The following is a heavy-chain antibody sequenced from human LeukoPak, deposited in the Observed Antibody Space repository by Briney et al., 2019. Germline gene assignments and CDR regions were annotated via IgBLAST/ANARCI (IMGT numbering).Heavy chain of an antibody. V-gene: IGHV4-31*03. CDR2: IYYSGST. J-gene: IGHJ6*02. CDR3: ARAPGYCSSTSCFYYYYYGMDV. CDR1: GGSISSGGYY. D-gene: IGHD2-2*01. Sequence: PSETLSLTCTVSGGSISSGGYYWSWIRQLPGKGLEWIGYIYYSGSTYYNPSLKSRVTISVDTSKNQFSLKLSSVTAADTAVYYCARAPGYCSSTSCFYYYYYGMDVWGQGTTVTVSS.